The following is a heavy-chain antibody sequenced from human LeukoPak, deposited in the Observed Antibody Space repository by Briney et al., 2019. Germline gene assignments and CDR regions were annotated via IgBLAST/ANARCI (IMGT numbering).Heavy chain of an antibody. V-gene: IGHV4-59*01. Sequence: SETLSLTCTVSGGSISTYYWSWIRQPPGKGLEWIGYIYHSGSTNYNPSLKSRVTISVDKSKNQFSPKLSSVTAADTAVYYCARGNYYGSGSYFLSDQWGQGTLVTVSS. CDR2: IYHSGST. D-gene: IGHD3-10*01. J-gene: IGHJ4*02. CDR3: ARGNYYGSGSYFLSDQ. CDR1: GGSISTYY.